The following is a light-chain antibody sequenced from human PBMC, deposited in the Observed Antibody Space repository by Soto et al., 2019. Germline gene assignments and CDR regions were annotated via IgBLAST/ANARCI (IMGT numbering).Light chain of an antibody. Sequence: EIVMTQSPATLSVSPGEMATLSCRASQSISNSLAWYQQKPGQAPRLLIYGASTRAAGFPARFSGSGSGTEFTLTISSLQSEDFAVYYCQQYSDWPFTFGPGTKVDIK. V-gene: IGKV3-15*01. CDR2: GAS. CDR3: QQYSDWPFT. J-gene: IGKJ3*01. CDR1: QSISNS.